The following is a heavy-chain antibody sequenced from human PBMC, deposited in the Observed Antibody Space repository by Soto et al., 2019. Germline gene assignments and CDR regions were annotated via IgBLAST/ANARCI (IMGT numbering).Heavy chain of an antibody. CDR2: IIPIFGAA. CDR1: GGTFSSYA. CDR3: ARCSGAGYCIRSWHERGYYYYGMDV. Sequence: QVQLVQSGAEVKKPGSSVKVSCKASGGTFSSYAISWVRQAPGQGLEWMGGIIPIFGAANYAQKFQGRVTITADESTSTAYMEPSSLRSEDTAVYYCARCSGAGYCIRSWHERGYYYYGMDVWGQGTTVTVSS. J-gene: IGHJ6*02. V-gene: IGHV1-69*12. D-gene: IGHD2-2*03.